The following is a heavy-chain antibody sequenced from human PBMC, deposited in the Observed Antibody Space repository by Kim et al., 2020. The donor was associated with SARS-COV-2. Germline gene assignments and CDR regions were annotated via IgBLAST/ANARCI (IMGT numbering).Heavy chain of an antibody. J-gene: IGHJ5*02. V-gene: IGHV4-39*07. CDR3: ARGVTHSYTSDGAWFDP. D-gene: IGHD4-4*01. CDR2: IYYSGST. Sequence: SETLSLTCTVSGGSISSSSYYWGWIRQPPGKGLEWIGSIYYSGSTYYNPSLKSRVTISVDTSKNQFSLKLSSVTAADTAVYYCARGVTHSYTSDGAWFDPWGQGTLVTVSS. CDR1: GGSISSSSYY.